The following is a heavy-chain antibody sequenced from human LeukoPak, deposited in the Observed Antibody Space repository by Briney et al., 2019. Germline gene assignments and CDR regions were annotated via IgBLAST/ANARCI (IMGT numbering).Heavy chain of an antibody. V-gene: IGHV4-39*01. D-gene: IGHD5-12*01. CDR3: ARHVGYTPFDY. Sequence: SETLSLTCTVSGGSISSSTYYWGWIRQPPGKGLEWIGSIYYSRGTYYNPSLKSRVTISVGTSKNQFSLRLSSVTAADTAVYYCARHVGYTPFDYWGQGTLVTVSS. CDR1: GGSISSSTYY. J-gene: IGHJ4*02. CDR2: IYYSRGT.